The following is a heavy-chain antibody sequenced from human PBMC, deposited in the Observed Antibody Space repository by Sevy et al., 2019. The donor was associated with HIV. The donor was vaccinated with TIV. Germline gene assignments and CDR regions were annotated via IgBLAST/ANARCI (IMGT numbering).Heavy chain of an antibody. J-gene: IGHJ6*02. CDR3: VRQGGLVHYGIDV. D-gene: IGHD1-26*01. Sequence: SETLSLTCHVSGGSMGHYYWSWIRQPPGKALEWIAYVYYTGSTNYNPSLKGRVTIALDTPKHQFSLKLNSLTAADTAVYYCVRQGGLVHYGIDVWGPGTTVTVSS. CDR2: VYYTGST. CDR1: GGSMGHYY. V-gene: IGHV4-59*08.